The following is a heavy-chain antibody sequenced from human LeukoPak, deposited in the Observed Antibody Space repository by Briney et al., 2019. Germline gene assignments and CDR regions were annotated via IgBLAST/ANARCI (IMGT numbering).Heavy chain of an antibody. CDR3: ARHGAYCTGGSCNRFEP. D-gene: IGHD2-15*01. CDR2: IYYSGST. J-gene: IGHJ5*02. Sequence: SEALSLTCTVSGGSISSSSHYWGWIRPPPGKGLEWWVSIYYSGSTYHNPSLKTRDTISVESSKNQFSLKVSSVSAADTAVYYCARHGAYCTGGSCNRFEPWGQGTLGSVSS. V-gene: IGHV4-39*01. CDR1: GGSISSSSHY.